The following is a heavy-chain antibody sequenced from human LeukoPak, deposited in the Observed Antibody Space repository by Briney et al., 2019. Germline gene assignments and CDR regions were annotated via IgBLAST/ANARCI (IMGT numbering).Heavy chain of an antibody. D-gene: IGHD6-6*01. CDR1: GGSFSGYY. V-gene: IGHV4-34*01. J-gene: IGHJ4*02. Sequence: SETLSLTCAVYGGSFSGYYWSWIRQPPGKGLEWIGEINHSGSTNYSPSLKSRVTISVDTSKNQFSLKLSSVTAADTAVYYCARLSIAAPKFDYWGQGTLVTVSS. CDR3: ARLSIAAPKFDY. CDR2: INHSGST.